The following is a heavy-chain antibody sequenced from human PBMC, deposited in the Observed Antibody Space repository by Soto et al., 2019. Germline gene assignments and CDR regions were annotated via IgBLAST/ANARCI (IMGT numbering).Heavy chain of an antibody. V-gene: IGHV1-2*02. CDR3: AIEGMATIGYGLDI. D-gene: IGHD5-12*01. CDR1: GYTFTGYY. CDR2: VNPNRDGS. J-gene: IGHJ3*02. Sequence: QVKLVQSGAEVKKPGASVKVSCQASGYTFTGYYLHWVRQAPGQGLEWMGWVNPNRDGSNSAQRFQGRVTMTRDTSVNTAYMELNSLRSDDTAGYYCAIEGMATIGYGLDIWGQGKMLTVYS.